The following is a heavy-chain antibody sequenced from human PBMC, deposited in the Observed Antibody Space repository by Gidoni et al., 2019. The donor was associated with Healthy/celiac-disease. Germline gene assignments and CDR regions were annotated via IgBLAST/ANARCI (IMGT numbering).Heavy chain of an antibody. CDR3: ARTGSGSYYIDY. D-gene: IGHD3-10*01. Sequence: QLQLQESGPGLVKPSETLSLTCPVSGGSLSSSSYYWGWIRQPPGKGLEWIGSIYYSGSTYYNPSLKSRVTISVDTSKNQFSLKLSSVTAADTAVYYCARTGSGSYYIDYWGQGTLVTVSS. CDR1: GGSLSSSSYY. J-gene: IGHJ4*02. CDR2: IYYSGST. V-gene: IGHV4-39*01.